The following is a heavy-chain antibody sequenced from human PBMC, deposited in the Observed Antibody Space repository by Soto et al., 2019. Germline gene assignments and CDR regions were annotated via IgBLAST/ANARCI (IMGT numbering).Heavy chain of an antibody. CDR1: GFTFSSYG. J-gene: IGHJ6*02. Sequence: QVQLVESGGGVVQPGRSLRLSCAASGFTFSSYGMHWVRQAPGKGLEWVAVISYDGSNKYYADSVKGRFTISRDNSKNTLYLQMNSLRAEDTAVYYCARDNVGGKNAYYYYGMDVWGQGTTVTVSS. CDR2: ISYDGSNK. CDR3: ARDNVGGKNAYYYYGMDV. D-gene: IGHD3-10*02. V-gene: IGHV3-30*03.